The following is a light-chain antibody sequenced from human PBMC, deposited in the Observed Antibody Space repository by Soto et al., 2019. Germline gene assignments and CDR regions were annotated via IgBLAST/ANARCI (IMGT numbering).Light chain of an antibody. CDR3: CSHSSSITWM. V-gene: IGLV2-14*03. Sequence: QSALTQTASVSGSPGQSITISCTGTSSDVGGYNFVSWYQQHPGKAPKLMIHEVTNRPSGVSTRFSGSKSGNTASLTISGLQAEDEAVYYCCSHSSSITWMFGGGTKLTVL. CDR2: EVT. CDR1: SSDVGGYNF. J-gene: IGLJ3*02.